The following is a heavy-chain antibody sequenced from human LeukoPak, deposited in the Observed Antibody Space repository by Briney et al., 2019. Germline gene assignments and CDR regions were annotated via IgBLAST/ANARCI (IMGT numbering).Heavy chain of an antibody. CDR2: IYYSGST. CDR3: ARRAGYTGSWYEY. J-gene: IGHJ4*02. V-gene: IGHV4-61*01. CDR1: SGSVNSGSYY. Sequence: KPSETLSLTCTVSSGSVNSGSYYWNWIRQPPGKGLEWIGYIYYSGSTNYNPSLKSRVTMSVDTAKNQLSLKLSSVTAADTAVYYCARRAGYTGSWYEYWGQGTLVTVSS. D-gene: IGHD6-13*01.